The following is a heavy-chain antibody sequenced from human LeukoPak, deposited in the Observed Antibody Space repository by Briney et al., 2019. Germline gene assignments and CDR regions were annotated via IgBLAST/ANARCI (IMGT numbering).Heavy chain of an antibody. J-gene: IGHJ4*02. V-gene: IGHV4-30-4*01. CDR1: GGCISSGDYY. Sequence: PSQTLSLTCTVSGGCISSGDYYWSWIRQPPGTGLEWIGYIYYSGSTYYNPSLKSRVTISVDTSKNQFSLKLSSVTAADTAVYYCARVVRGGYSYGIHDYWGQGTLVTVSS. D-gene: IGHD5-18*01. CDR3: ARVVRGGYSYGIHDY. CDR2: IYYSGST.